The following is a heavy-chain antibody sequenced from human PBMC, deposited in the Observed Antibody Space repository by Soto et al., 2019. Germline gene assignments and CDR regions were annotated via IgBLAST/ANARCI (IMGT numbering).Heavy chain of an antibody. CDR3: ARDQGSYGYVRHFDY. CDR2: ISSRSNYI. D-gene: IGHD5-18*01. V-gene: IGHV3-21*01. CDR1: GFTFSYYN. J-gene: IGHJ4*02. Sequence: EVHLVESGGGLVKPGGSLRLSCAASGFTFSYYNINWVRQAPGKGLEWVSSISSRSNYIYYADSVKGRFTISRDDPKNSLYLQMNSLTAEDTAVYYCARDQGSYGYVRHFDYWGQGTLVTVSS.